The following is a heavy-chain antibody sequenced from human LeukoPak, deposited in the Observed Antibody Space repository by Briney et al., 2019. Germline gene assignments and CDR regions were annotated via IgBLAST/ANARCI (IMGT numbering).Heavy chain of an antibody. CDR2: ISGSGSST. V-gene: IGHV3-23*01. J-gene: IGHJ6*03. CDR3: AKDLFPDYSKKGAHYFYYMDV. D-gene: IGHD4-11*01. Sequence: GGSLRLSCAASGFTFSNYAMSWVRQAPGKGLQWVSGISGSGSSTYSADSVKGRFTISRDNSKNTLYLQMNSLRAEDTAVYSCAKDLFPDYSKKGAHYFYYMDVWGKGTTVTVSS. CDR1: GFTFSNYA.